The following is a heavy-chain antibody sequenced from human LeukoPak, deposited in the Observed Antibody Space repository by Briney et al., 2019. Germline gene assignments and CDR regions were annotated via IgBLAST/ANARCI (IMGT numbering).Heavy chain of an antibody. CDR1: GFTFSIYS. V-gene: IGHV3-48*02. Sequence: GGSLRLSCAASGFTFSIYSMDWVRQAPGEGLEWLSYISADSNTIYYADSVKGRFTISRDNAKTSLYLQMNTLRDEDTAVYYCARDRAAPTWFFDLWGRGTLVLVSS. CDR2: ISADSNTI. CDR3: ARDRAAPTWFFDL. J-gene: IGHJ2*01. D-gene: IGHD2-15*01.